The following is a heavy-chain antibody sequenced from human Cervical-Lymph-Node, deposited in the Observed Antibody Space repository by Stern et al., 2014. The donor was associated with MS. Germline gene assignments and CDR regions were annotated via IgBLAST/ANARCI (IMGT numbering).Heavy chain of an antibody. CDR2: IVVCRGQT. CDR1: GFTFTSSA. CDR3: AARANYYDSPGDWFDP. J-gene: IGHJ5*02. Sequence: MQLVQSGPEVKKPGTSVKVSCKASGFTFTSSAVQWVRQARGQSLEWIGWIVVCRGQTNYAQKFQERVTITRDMSSSTAYMELSSLRSEDTAVYYCAARANYYDSPGDWFDPWGQGTLVTVSS. D-gene: IGHD3-22*01. V-gene: IGHV1-58*01.